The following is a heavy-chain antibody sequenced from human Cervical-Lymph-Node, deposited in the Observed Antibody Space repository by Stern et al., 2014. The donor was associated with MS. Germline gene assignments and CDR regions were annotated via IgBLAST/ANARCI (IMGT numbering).Heavy chain of an antibody. J-gene: IGHJ4*02. CDR2: IIPIFGTA. CDR1: GVTFSTYA. Sequence: QVQLVQSGAEVKKPGSSVKVSCKASGVTFSTYAISWVRQAPGQGLEWMGGIIPIFGTANYAQKFQGRVTISADESTRTAYMELSSLRSEDSAVYYCASLAVAAIQPNNWGQGTQVTVSS. V-gene: IGHV1-69*12. D-gene: IGHD6-19*01. CDR3: ASLAVAAIQPNN.